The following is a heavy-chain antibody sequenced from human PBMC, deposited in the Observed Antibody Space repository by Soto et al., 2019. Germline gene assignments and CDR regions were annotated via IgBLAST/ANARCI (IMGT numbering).Heavy chain of an antibody. CDR3: SGIVLMVYALSQPRVMDF. CDR2: FDPEDGET. CDR1: GYTLTELS. D-gene: IGHD2-8*01. Sequence: ASVKVSCKVSGYTLTELSMHWVRQAPGKGLEWMGGFDPEDGETIYAQKFQGRVTMTEDTSTDTAYMELSSLRSEDTAVYYCSGIVLMVYALSQPRVMDFWGQGSTVIVSS. V-gene: IGHV1-24*01. J-gene: IGHJ6*02.